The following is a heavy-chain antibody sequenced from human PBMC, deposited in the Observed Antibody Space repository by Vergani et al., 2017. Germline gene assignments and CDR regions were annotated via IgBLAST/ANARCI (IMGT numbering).Heavy chain of an antibody. CDR1: GGSISSGSYY. Sequence: QVQLQESGPGLVKPSQTLSLTCTVSGGSISSGSYYWSWIRQPAGKGLGWIGRIYTSGSTNYNPSLKSRVTMSVDTSKNQFSLKLSSVTAADTAVYYCAREGFYDSSGSIDYWGQGTLVTVSS. CDR3: AREGFYDSSGSIDY. J-gene: IGHJ4*02. V-gene: IGHV4-61*02. D-gene: IGHD3-22*01. CDR2: IYTSGST.